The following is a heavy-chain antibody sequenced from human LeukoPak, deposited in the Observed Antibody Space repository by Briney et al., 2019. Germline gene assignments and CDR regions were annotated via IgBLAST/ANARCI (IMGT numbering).Heavy chain of an antibody. V-gene: IGHV1-69*01. CDR2: IIPIFGTA. J-gene: IGHJ3*02. D-gene: IGHD1-1*01. Sequence: ASVKVSCKASGGTFSSYAMSWVRQAPGQGLEWMGVIIPIFGTANYAQKFQGRVTITADESTSTAYMELSSLRSEDTAVYYCARVRGQLERRRAFDIWGQGTMVTVSS. CDR1: GGTFSSYA. CDR3: ARVRGQLERRRAFDI.